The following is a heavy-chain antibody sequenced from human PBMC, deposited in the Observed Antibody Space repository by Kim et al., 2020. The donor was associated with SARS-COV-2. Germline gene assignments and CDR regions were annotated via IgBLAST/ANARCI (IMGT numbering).Heavy chain of an antibody. J-gene: IGHJ6*02. CDR2: GNT. Sequence: GNTGYAQKFKGRVTMTRNTSISTAYMELSSLRSEVTAVYYCARGPSMDVWGQGTTVTVSS. V-gene: IGHV1-8*01. CDR3: ARGPSMDV.